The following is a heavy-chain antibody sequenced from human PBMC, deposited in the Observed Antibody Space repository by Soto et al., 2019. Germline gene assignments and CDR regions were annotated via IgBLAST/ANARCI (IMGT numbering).Heavy chain of an antibody. CDR3: AAVVGATAFDY. V-gene: IGHV3-33*01. J-gene: IGHJ4*02. Sequence: AGGSLRLSCAASGFTFSSYGMHWVRQAPGKGLEWVAVIWYDGSNKYYADSVKGRFTISRDNSKNTLYLQMNSLRAEDTAVYYCAAVVGATAFDYWGQGTLVTVSS. CDR2: IWYDGSNK. D-gene: IGHD1-26*01. CDR1: GFTFSSYG.